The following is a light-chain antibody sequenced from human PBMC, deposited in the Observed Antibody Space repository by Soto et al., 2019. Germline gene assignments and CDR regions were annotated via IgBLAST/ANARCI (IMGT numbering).Light chain of an antibody. CDR2: SSS. Sequence: PMTESPSAVSASVGSSVEIVCRASQGISDYLAWFQQKKGKAPHRLIYSSSTLQTGVPSRFSGRRYGTEFNLTISNLQTEDVATYYCLQHNSFPRTFGGGTKVDIK. J-gene: IGKJ4*01. CDR1: QGISDY. CDR3: LQHNSFPRT. V-gene: IGKV1-17*03.